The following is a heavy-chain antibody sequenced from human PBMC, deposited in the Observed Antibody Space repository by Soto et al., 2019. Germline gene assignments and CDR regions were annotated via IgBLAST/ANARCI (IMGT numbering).Heavy chain of an antibody. CDR2: INHSGST. J-gene: IGHJ5*02. CDR1: GGSFSGYY. V-gene: IGHV4-34*01. CDR3: ARSRWFSWSDP. Sequence: SETLSLTCAFYGGSFSGYYWSLIRQPPGKGLEWIGEINHSGSTNYNPSLKSRVTISVDTSKNQFSLKLSSVTAADTAVYYCARSRWFSWSDPWGQGTLVTVSS. D-gene: IGHD3-9*01.